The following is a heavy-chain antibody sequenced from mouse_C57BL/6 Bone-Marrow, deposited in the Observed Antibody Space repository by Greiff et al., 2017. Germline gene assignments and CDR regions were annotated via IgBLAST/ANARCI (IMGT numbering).Heavy chain of an antibody. V-gene: IGHV1-55*01. Sequence: QVQLQQPGAELVKPGASVTMSCKASGYTFTSYWINWVKQRPGQGLEWIGDIYPGSGSTKNNEKFKSKATLTVDTSSSTAYMQLSSLTSEDSAVYYCARMGFYYYGSSPYCFDYWGQGTTLTVSS. J-gene: IGHJ2*01. D-gene: IGHD1-1*01. CDR1: GYTFTSYW. CDR3: ARMGFYYYGSSPYCFDY. CDR2: IYPGSGST.